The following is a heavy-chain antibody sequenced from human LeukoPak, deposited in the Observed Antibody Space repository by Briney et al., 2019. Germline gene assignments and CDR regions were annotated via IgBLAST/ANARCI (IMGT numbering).Heavy chain of an antibody. Sequence: PGGSLRLSCAASGFTFNNYWMSWVRQAPGKGLEWVANIKQDGSEKYYVDSVKGRFTISRDNAKNSMYLQMNNLRAEDTAVYYCARAARGGMQYYYYYYMDVWGKGTTVTVSS. CDR2: IKQDGSEK. D-gene: IGHD3-10*01. V-gene: IGHV3-7*01. CDR1: GFTFNNYW. J-gene: IGHJ6*03. CDR3: ARAARGGMQYYYYYYMDV.